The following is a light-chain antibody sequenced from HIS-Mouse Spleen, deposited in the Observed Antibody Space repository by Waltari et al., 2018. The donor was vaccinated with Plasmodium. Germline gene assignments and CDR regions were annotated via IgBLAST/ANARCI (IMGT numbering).Light chain of an antibody. CDR3: CSYAGSSTNWV. CDR1: SSDVGSYNL. V-gene: IGLV2-23*01. Sequence: QSALTQPASVSGSPGQSITISCTGTSSDVGSYNLVSWYQQHPGKAPKLMIYEGSKRPLGVSNRFCGSKSGKTASLTISGLQAEDEADYYCCSYAGSSTNWVFGGGTKLTVL. J-gene: IGLJ3*02. CDR2: EGS.